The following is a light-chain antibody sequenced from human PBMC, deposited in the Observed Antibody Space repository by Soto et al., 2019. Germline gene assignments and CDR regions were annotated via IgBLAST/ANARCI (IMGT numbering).Light chain of an antibody. CDR3: GSYTISSTLYV. Sequence: QSALTQPASVSGSPGQSITMSCTGTSSDVGDNNYVSWYQQHPGKAPKLIIYDVTHRPSGISNRFSGSKSGNTASLTISGLQAEDEADYYCGSYTISSTLYVFGTGTKVTVL. V-gene: IGLV2-14*01. CDR1: SSDVGDNNY. CDR2: DVT. J-gene: IGLJ1*01.